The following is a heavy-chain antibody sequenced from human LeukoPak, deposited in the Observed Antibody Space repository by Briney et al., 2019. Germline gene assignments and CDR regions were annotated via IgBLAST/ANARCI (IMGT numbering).Heavy chain of an antibody. V-gene: IGHV3-7*01. CDR1: GFTFSSYW. D-gene: IGHD5-18*01. Sequence: GGSLRLSCAASGFTFSSYWMTCVRQAPGKGLEWMANINPDGTEKNYVESVKGRFTISRDNAKNSLYLQMNSLRAEDTAVYYCARAGYTYVTLYYWGQGTLVTVSS. CDR3: ARAGYTYVTLYY. CDR2: INPDGTEK. J-gene: IGHJ4*02.